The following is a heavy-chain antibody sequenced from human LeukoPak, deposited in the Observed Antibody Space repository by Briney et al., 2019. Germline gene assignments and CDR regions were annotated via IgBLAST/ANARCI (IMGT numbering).Heavy chain of an antibody. J-gene: IGHJ4*02. V-gene: IGHV4-34*01. CDR3: AASVVVVAARDY. CDR1: GGSFSGYC. D-gene: IGHD2-15*01. CDR2: INHSGST. Sequence: SETLSLTCAVYGGSFSGYCWSWIRQPPGKGLEWIGEINHSGSTNYNPSLKSRVTISVDTSKNQFSLKLSSVTAADTAVYYCAASVVVVAARDYWGQGALVTVSS.